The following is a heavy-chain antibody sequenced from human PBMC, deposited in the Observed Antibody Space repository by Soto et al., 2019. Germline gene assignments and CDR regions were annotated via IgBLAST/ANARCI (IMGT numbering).Heavy chain of an antibody. CDR3: GSSNGRGNRQVVY. J-gene: IGHJ4*02. D-gene: IGHD2-15*01. CDR1: GDSISGNY. V-gene: IGHV4-59*01. CDR2: IYSSGST. Sequence: PSETLSLTCTVSGDSISGNYWTWIRQPPGKGLEWIGYIYSSGSTNYNPSLRSRVTISQDTSKNQFSLELSSMTAADTAVYFCGSSNGRGNRQVVYWGQGTQVTVSS.